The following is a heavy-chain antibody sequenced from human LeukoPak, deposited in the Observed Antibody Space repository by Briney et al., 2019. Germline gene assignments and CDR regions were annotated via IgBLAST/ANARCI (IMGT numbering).Heavy chain of an antibody. V-gene: IGHV4-31*03. CDR1: GGSISSGGYY. CDR2: IYYSGST. Sequence: ASETLSLTCTVSGGSISSGGYYWSWIRQHPGKGLEWIGYIYYSGSTYYNPSLKSRVTISVDTSKNQFSLKLSSVTAADTAVYYCANSTIASSGYFDYWGQGTLVTVSS. D-gene: IGHD3-22*01. J-gene: IGHJ4*02. CDR3: ANSTIASSGYFDY.